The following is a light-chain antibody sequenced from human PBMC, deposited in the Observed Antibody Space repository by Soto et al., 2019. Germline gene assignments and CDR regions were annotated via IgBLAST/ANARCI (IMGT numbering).Light chain of an antibody. V-gene: IGKV3-15*01. CDR3: QQYNNWPFS. Sequence: EIVMTQSPGTLSVSPGGRATLSCMVGQGVTTNFAWYQQKSGQSPRLLIYDVSIRATGVPARFSGTGSETDFTLTISGLQSEDSAVYFCQQYNNWPFSFGQGTRLEIK. CDR2: DVS. CDR1: QGVTTN. J-gene: IGKJ5*01.